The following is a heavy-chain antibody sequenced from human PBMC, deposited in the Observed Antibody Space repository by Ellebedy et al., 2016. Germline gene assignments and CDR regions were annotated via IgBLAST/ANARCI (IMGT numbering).Heavy chain of an antibody. CDR3: AKVRSSEFYNKYDMDV. Sequence: GESLKISXVVSGFSVSSNDMSWVRQAPGKGLEWMAVISDDGEDKDYADSVKGRFTISRDNSKIRVYLQMNSLRLEDTAVYYCAKVRSSEFYNKYDMDVWGQGTTVTVSS. CDR2: ISDDGEDK. CDR1: GFSVSSND. V-gene: IGHV3-30*18. D-gene: IGHD3-10*01. J-gene: IGHJ6*02.